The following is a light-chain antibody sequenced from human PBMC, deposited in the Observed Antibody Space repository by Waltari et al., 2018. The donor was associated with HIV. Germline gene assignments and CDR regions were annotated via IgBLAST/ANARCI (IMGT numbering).Light chain of an antibody. CDR1: TGAVTTNYY. J-gene: IGLJ3*02. V-gene: IGLV7-43*01. CDR2: RTT. CDR3: LLYYAGGRV. Sequence: QTVVTQEPSLTVSPGGTVTLTCASNTGAVTTNYYPNWFQQKPGQAPRALIHRTTQKHTCPRACVSASLLGGKAAMKLCAGQAEDEAGYYCLLYYAGGRVFGGGTKLTGL.